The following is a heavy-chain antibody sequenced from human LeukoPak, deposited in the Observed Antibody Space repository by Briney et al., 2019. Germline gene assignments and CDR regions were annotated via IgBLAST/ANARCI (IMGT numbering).Heavy chain of an antibody. J-gene: IGHJ4*02. CDR3: AKDSYTNYGYFDY. Sequence: PGGSLRLSCAASGFIFRSYAMTWVRQAPGKGLEWVSAITSSGGGTYYADSVKGRFTTSRDNSKNTLYLQMNSLRAEDTAVYYCAKDSYTNYGYFDYWGQGTLVTVSS. CDR1: GFIFRSYA. D-gene: IGHD3-10*01. V-gene: IGHV3-23*01. CDR2: ITSSGGGT.